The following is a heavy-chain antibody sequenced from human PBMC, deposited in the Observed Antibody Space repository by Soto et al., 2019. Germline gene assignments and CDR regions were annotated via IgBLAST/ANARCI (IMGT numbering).Heavy chain of an antibody. D-gene: IGHD2-21*01. V-gene: IGHV3-48*01. CDR1: GCNFSRYS. Sequence: GSLRLSCAASGCNFSRYSMNWVRQAPGKGLEWVSYISSSSSTIYYADSVKGRFTISRDTSKNTLYLQMISLRAEDTAVYYCAGEIASGYWGQGTLVTVSS. CDR3: AGEIASGY. J-gene: IGHJ4*02. CDR2: ISSSSSTI.